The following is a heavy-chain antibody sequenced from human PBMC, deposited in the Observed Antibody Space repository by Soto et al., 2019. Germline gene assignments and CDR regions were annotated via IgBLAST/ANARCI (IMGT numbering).Heavy chain of an antibody. CDR2: IVVGSGNT. Sequence: ASLKVSCKASGFTFTSSAVQWVLRARGQRLEWIGWIVVGSGNTNYAQKFQERVTITRDMSTSTAYMELSSLRSEDTAVYYCAAGYYCGSWSPDYWGQGTLVTSPQ. CDR3: AAGYYCGSWSPDY. J-gene: IGHJ4*02. CDR1: GFTFTSSA. D-gene: IGHD3-10*01. V-gene: IGHV1-58*01.